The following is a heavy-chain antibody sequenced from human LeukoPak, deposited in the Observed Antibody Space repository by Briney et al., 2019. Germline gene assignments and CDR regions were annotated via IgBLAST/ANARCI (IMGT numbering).Heavy chain of an antibody. J-gene: IGHJ4*02. CDR2: ISGSGSYI. Sequence: GGSLRLSCTGSGFTFGDYAMSWVRQAPGKGLEWVSHISGSGSYIDYADSVKGRFTISRDNAENSLYLQMNSLRAEDTAVYYCARGHSSGYYPKYWGQGTLVTVSS. CDR1: GFTFGDYA. CDR3: ARGHSSGYYPKY. D-gene: IGHD3-22*01. V-gene: IGHV3-11*04.